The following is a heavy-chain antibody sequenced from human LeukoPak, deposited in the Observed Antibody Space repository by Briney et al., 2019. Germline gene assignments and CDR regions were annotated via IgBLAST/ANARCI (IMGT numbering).Heavy chain of an antibody. D-gene: IGHD1-26*01. V-gene: IGHV3-33*01. CDR1: GFTFSSYG. CDR3: ARVGSWDAYDL. CDR2: IWYDGSNK. Sequence: QSGRSLRLSCAASGFTFSSYGMHWVRQAPGKGLEWVAVIWYDGSNKYYADSVKGRFIISRDNSKNTLYLQMGSLGVEDMAVYYCARVGSWDAYDLWGQGTMVTVSS. J-gene: IGHJ3*01.